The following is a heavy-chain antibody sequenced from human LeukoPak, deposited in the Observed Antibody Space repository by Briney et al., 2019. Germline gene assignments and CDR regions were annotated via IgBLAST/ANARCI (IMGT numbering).Heavy chain of an antibody. Sequence: GGSLRLSCTASGFSFSSYEMNWVRQAPGKGLEWISYISASGTLTHYADSVEGRFTISRDNAKNSLFLQMDNLRFEDTAVYYCARVSKPGWFDYYYMDVWGKGTTVIVSS. J-gene: IGHJ6*03. CDR2: ISASGTLT. D-gene: IGHD3-10*01. V-gene: IGHV3-48*03. CDR3: ARVSKPGWFDYYYMDV. CDR1: GFSFSSYE.